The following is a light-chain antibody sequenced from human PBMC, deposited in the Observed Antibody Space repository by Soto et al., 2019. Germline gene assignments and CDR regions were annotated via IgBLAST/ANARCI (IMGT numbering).Light chain of an antibody. Sequence: IVLTQSPGPLSLSPGERATLSFRASPSISATHLAWYQQRPGQAPRLLLYGASSRATGIPARCSGSGSGTDFTLNMSSVEPEDFAVFYCPHYGSSPLTFGGGTKVEIK. J-gene: IGKJ4*01. CDR3: PHYGSSPLT. V-gene: IGKV3-20*01. CDR2: GAS. CDR1: PSISATH.